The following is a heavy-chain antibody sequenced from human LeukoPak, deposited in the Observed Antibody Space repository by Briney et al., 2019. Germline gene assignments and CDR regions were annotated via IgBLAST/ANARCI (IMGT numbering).Heavy chain of an antibody. Sequence: NPSQTLSLTSSVSGGSISSSAYYWSWIRQHPGKGLEWIGYIYYSGITYYNPSLKSRVTISVDTSKNQFSLNLSSVTAADTAVYYCARDGDCSSDSCYFDYWGQGILVTVSS. D-gene: IGHD2-2*01. CDR2: IYYSGIT. CDR3: ARDGDCSSDSCYFDY. J-gene: IGHJ4*02. V-gene: IGHV4-31*03. CDR1: GGSISSSAYY.